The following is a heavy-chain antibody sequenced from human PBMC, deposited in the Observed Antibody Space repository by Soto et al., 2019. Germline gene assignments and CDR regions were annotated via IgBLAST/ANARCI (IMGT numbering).Heavy chain of an antibody. Sequence: EVQLVESGGGLVKPGGALRLSCAASGFTFSSYSMNWVRQAPGKGLEWVSSISSSSSYIYYADSVKGRFTISRDNAKNSLYLQMHSLRAEDTAVYYCARDGDLGYCSSTSCYLDYWGQGTLVTVSS. CDR2: ISSSSSYI. V-gene: IGHV3-21*01. D-gene: IGHD2-2*01. CDR3: ARDGDLGYCSSTSCYLDY. J-gene: IGHJ4*02. CDR1: GFTFSSYS.